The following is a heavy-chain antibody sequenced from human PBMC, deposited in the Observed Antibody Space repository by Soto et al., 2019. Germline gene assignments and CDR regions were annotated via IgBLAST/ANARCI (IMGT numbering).Heavy chain of an antibody. V-gene: IGHV3-13*01. CDR3: ARGPHDYDSGRYNDS. CDR2: ISTAGDT. Sequence: EVQLVESGGGSVQPGGSLRLSCAASGFTFSRYAMHWVRQASGKGLEWVSAISTAGDTYYPGSVKGRFTISRANAKDSLYLQMNSLRAEDTAVYYCARGPHDYDSGRYNDSWGQGTQVTVSS. J-gene: IGHJ5*01. D-gene: IGHD3-22*01. CDR1: GFTFSRYA.